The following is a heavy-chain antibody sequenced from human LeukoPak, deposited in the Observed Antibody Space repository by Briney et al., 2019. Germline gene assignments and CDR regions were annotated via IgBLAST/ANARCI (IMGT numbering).Heavy chain of an antibody. Sequence: SQTLSLTCTVSGGSISSGDYYWSWIRQPPGKGLEWIGYTYYSGSTYYNPSLKSRVTISVDTSKNQFSLKLSSVTAADTAVYYCARDSATVVTDDAFDIWGQGTMVTVSS. J-gene: IGHJ3*02. CDR3: ARDSATVVTDDAFDI. V-gene: IGHV4-30-4*08. CDR1: GGSISSGDYY. D-gene: IGHD4-23*01. CDR2: TYYSGST.